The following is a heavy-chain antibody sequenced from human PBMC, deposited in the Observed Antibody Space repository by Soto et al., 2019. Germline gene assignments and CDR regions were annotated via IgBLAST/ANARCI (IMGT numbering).Heavy chain of an antibody. Sequence: SETLSLTCXVSGGSVSSGSYYWSWIRQPPGKGLEWIGYIYYSGSTNYNPSPKSRVTISVDTSKNQFSLKLSSVTAADTAVYYCARDSLHTYYDFWSGYYTPSFDIWGQGTMVTVSS. J-gene: IGHJ3*02. CDR2: IYYSGST. CDR3: ARDSLHTYYDFWSGYYTPSFDI. V-gene: IGHV4-61*01. D-gene: IGHD3-3*01. CDR1: GGSVSSGSYY.